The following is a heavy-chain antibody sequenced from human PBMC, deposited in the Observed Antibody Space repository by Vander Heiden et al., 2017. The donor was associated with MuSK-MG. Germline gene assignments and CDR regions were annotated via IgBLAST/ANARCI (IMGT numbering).Heavy chain of an antibody. J-gene: IGHJ5*02. CDR1: GGSISSSSYY. CDR2: IYYSGST. Sequence: QLQLQESGPGLVKPSETLSLTCTVSGGSISSSSYYWGWIRQPPGKGLEWIGSIYYSGSTYYNPSLKSRVTISVDTSKNQFSLKLSSVTAADTAVYYCARLNARLRGYDYVHWFDPWGQGTLVTVSS. D-gene: IGHD5-12*01. V-gene: IGHV4-39*01. CDR3: ARLNARLRGYDYVHWFDP.